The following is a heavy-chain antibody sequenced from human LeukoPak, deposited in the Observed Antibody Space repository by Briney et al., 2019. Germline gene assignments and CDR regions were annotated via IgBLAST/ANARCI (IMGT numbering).Heavy chain of an antibody. D-gene: IGHD5-18*01. CDR1: GYFISSGYY. J-gene: IGHJ4*02. CDR2: IYTSGST. Sequence: SETLSLTCTVSGYFISSGYYWSWIRQPAGKGLEWIGRIYTSGSTNYNPSLKSRVTMSVDTSKNQFSLKLSSVTAADTAVYYCARGGYSYGTSFDYWGQGTLVTVSS. V-gene: IGHV4-4*07. CDR3: ARGGYSYGTSFDY.